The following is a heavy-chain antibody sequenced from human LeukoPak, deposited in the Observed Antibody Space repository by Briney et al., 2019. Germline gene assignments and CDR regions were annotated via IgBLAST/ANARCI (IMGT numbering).Heavy chain of an antibody. V-gene: IGHV1-8*01. CDR3: ARKGLLGSGKPWFDP. J-gene: IGHJ5*02. CDR1: GYTFTSYD. CDR2: MNPNSGNT. Sequence: ASVKVSCKASGYTFTSYDINWVRQASGQGLEWMGWMNPNSGNTASAQKFQGRVTMTTNTSISTAYMELTGLRSDDTAMYFCARKGLLGSGKPWFDPWGQGTLVTVSS. D-gene: IGHD2-15*01.